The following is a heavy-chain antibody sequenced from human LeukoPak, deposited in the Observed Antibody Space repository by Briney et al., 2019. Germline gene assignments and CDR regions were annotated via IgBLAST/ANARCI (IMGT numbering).Heavy chain of an antibody. V-gene: IGHV3-48*01. CDR2: ISTSTSTI. Sequence: GGSLRLSCAGSGFTVRNFDVNWVRQAPGKGLEWVSYISTSTSTIYYADSVKGRFTISRDNAKNSLYLQMNSLRAGDTAVYYCVANTVTTAQLQATWGQGTLVTVSS. CDR3: VANTVTTAQLQAT. D-gene: IGHD4-17*01. J-gene: IGHJ5*02. CDR1: GFTVRNFD.